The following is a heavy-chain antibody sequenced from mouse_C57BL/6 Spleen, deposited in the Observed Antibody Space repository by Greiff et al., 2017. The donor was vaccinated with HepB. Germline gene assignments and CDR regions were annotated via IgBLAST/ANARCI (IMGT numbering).Heavy chain of an antibody. J-gene: IGHJ1*03. D-gene: IGHD2-5*01. CDR3: ARQEYSNYWYFDV. CDR1: GFTFSSYT. CDR2: ISGGGGNT. V-gene: IGHV5-9*01. Sequence: EVMLVESGGGLVKPGGSLKLSCAASGFTFSSYTMSWVRQTPEKRLEWVATISGGGGNTYYPDSVKGRFTISSDNAKNTLYLQMSSLRSEDTALYYCARQEYSNYWYFDVWGTGTTVTVSS.